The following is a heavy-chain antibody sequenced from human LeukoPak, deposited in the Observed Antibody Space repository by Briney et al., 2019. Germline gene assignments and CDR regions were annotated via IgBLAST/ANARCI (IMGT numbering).Heavy chain of an antibody. D-gene: IGHD6-13*01. J-gene: IGHJ5*01. CDR2: VYHSGST. V-gene: IGHV4-59*08. CDR3: VRWQQPRGFDS. CDR1: GGSMSLLY. Sequence: SETLSLTCTVSGGSMSLLYWGWARQPPGKALESIGNVYHSGSTNYNPSLKTRLTLSVDKSNNQFSLSLRSVTAADTAMYYCVRWQQPRGFDSWGQGTLVSVSS.